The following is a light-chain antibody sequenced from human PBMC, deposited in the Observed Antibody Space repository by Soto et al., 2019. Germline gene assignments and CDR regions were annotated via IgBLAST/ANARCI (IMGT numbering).Light chain of an antibody. Sequence: IQVTQSPPTLSASVGGRVTITCRASQSINTYLAWYQQKPGRAPRLLIYRASSLEDGVPSRFGGRGSGTEFILTISSLQPDDSATYYCQQYSSDSTFGQGTKVEIK. V-gene: IGKV1-5*03. CDR1: QSINTY. J-gene: IGKJ1*01. CDR3: QQYSSDST. CDR2: RAS.